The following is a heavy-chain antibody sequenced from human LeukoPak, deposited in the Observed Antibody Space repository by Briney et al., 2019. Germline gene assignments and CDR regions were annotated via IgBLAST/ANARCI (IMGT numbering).Heavy chain of an antibody. Sequence: SQTLSLTCTVSGGSISSGSYYWSWIQQPAGKGLEWIGRIYTSGSTNYNPSLKSRVTISVDTSKNQFSLKLSSVTAADTAVYYCARDPRFSPFDYWGQGTLVTVSS. CDR3: ARDPRFSPFDY. V-gene: IGHV4-61*02. J-gene: IGHJ4*02. CDR1: GGSISSGSYY. CDR2: IYTSGST.